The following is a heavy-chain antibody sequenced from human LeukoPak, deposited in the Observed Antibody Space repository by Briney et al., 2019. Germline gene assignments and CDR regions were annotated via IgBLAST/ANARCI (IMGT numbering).Heavy chain of an antibody. J-gene: IGHJ4*02. D-gene: IGHD3-16*01. CDR1: GGSISSYY. Sequence: SETLSLTCTVSGGSISSYYWSWIRQPAGKGLEWIGRIYTSGSTNYNPSLKSRVTMSVDTSKNQFSLKLSSVTAADTAVYYCARATLSSAITTAYFDYWGQGTLVTISS. V-gene: IGHV4-4*07. CDR3: ARATLSSAITTAYFDY. CDR2: IYTSGST.